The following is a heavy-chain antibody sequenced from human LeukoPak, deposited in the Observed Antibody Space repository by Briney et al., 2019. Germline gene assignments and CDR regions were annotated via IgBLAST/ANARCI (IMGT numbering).Heavy chain of an antibody. CDR2: INHSGST. CDR3: ARGPRRTLDY. Sequence: SETLSLTCTVSGGSISSSSYYWSWIRQPPGKGLEWIGEINHSGSTNYNPSLKSRVTISVDTSKNQFSLKLSSVTAADTAVYYCARGPRRTLDYWGQGTLVTVSS. CDR1: GGSISSSSYY. J-gene: IGHJ4*02. V-gene: IGHV4-39*07.